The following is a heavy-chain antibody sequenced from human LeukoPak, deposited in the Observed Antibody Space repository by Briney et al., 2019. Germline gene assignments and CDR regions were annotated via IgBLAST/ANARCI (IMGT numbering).Heavy chain of an antibody. CDR3: AGSTGSLDY. CDR2: ISSSSSYI. V-gene: IGHV3-21*01. CDR1: GFTFSSYS. D-gene: IGHD1-1*01. Sequence: RSGGSLRLSCAASGFTFSSYSMNWVRQAPGKGLEWVSSISSSSSYIYYADSVKGRFTISRDNAKNSLYLQMNSLRAEDTAVYYCAGSTGSLDYWGQGTLVTVSS. J-gene: IGHJ4*02.